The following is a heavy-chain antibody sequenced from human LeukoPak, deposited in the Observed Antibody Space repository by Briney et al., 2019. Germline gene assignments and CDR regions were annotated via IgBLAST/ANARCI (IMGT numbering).Heavy chain of an antibody. CDR1: GFTFSGSA. Sequence: GGSLRLSCAASGFTFSGSAMHWVRQASGKGLEWVGRIRSKANSYATAYAASVKGRFTISRDDSKNTAYLQMNSLKTEDTAVYYCTRQYYDFWSGNNWFDPWGQGTLVTVSS. CDR3: TRQYYDFWSGNNWFDP. V-gene: IGHV3-73*01. D-gene: IGHD3-3*01. CDR2: IRSKANSYAT. J-gene: IGHJ5*02.